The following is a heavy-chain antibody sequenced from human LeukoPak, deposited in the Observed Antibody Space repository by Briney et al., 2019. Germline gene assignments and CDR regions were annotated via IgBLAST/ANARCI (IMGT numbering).Heavy chain of an antibody. CDR1: GFTVSSYW. D-gene: IGHD3-16*01. CDR3: ARDRITSDY. CDR2: IKQDGSEK. J-gene: IGHJ4*02. V-gene: IGHV3-7*01. Sequence: GGSLRLSSAASGFTVSSYWMSWVRQAPGKGLEWVANIKQDGSEKYYVDSVKGRFTISRDNAKNSLYLQMNSLRAEDTAVYYCARDRITSDYWGQGTLVTVSS.